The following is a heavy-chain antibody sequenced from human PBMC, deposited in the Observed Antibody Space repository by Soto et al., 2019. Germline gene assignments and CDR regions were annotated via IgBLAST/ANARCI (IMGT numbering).Heavy chain of an antibody. CDR1: GGSFSGYY. J-gene: IGHJ4*02. CDR3: ARDRVGNFDY. D-gene: IGHD1-26*01. Sequence: SETLSLTCAVYGGSFSGYYWSWFRQPPGKGLEWIGEINHSGSTNYNPSLKSRVTISVDTSKNQFSLKLSSVTAADTAVYYCARDRVGNFDYWGQGTLVTVSS. CDR2: INHSGST. V-gene: IGHV4-34*01.